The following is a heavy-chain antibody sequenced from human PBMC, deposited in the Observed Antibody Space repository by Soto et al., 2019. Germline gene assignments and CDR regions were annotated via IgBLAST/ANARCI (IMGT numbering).Heavy chain of an antibody. D-gene: IGHD2-15*01. CDR3: ATQVVEGSSLWFDP. CDR2: MNTNPNAT. Sequence: GXSVKVSYNASGYTFTSHDVSWVRRAPGQGLQWMGWMNTNPNATGSPRAFKCRVTLTWNTSISTAYLELTSLKPDDTAVYYCATQVVEGSSLWFDPWAQGTLVTVSS. J-gene: IGHJ5*02. CDR1: GYTFTSHD. V-gene: IGHV1-8*01.